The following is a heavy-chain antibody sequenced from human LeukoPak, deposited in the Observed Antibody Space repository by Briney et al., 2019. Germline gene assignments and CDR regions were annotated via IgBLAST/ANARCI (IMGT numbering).Heavy chain of an antibody. CDR1: GGTFSSYA. V-gene: IGHV1-69*13. J-gene: IGHJ4*02. CDR2: IIPIFGTA. Sequence: GASVKVSCKASGGTFSSYAISWVRQAPGQGLEWMGGIIPIFGTANHAQKFQGRVTITADESTSTAYMELSSLRSEDTAVYYCARELGPYSFDYWGQGTLVTVSS. CDR3: ARELGPYSFDY. D-gene: IGHD2-21*01.